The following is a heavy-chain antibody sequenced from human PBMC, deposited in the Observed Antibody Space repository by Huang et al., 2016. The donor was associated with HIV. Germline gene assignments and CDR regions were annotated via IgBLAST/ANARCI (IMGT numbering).Heavy chain of an antibody. V-gene: IGHV1-3*01. CDR3: ARAARGDGYHGAFDV. CDR1: GYIFTTYS. J-gene: IGHJ3*01. CDR2: INPGNGRS. D-gene: IGHD2-2*03. Sequence: QVQLVQSGAEFKKPGASLKLSCAASGYIFTTYSIHWFRRVPGQSLQWLGWINPGNGRSPFLQSFNGRVILSRDLSAATVYMQLSGLTADDTATYFCARAARGDGYHGAFDVWGQGTMVTV.